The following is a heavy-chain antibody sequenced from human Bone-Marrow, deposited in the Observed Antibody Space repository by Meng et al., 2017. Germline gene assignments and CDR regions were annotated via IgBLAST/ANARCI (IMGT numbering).Heavy chain of an antibody. V-gene: IGHV4-59*01. CDR2: MYYSGST. CDR3: AKENPPSLSSFPATYGLPDY. CDR1: GGSISSDY. J-gene: IGHJ4*02. D-gene: IGHD4-17*01. Sequence: SETLSLTCTVSGGSISSDYWSWIRQPPGKGLEWIGYMYYSGSTNYNPSLKSRVTISIDTSKNQFSLKLSSVTAADTAVYYCAKENPPSLSSFPATYGLPDYWGQGTLVTVSS.